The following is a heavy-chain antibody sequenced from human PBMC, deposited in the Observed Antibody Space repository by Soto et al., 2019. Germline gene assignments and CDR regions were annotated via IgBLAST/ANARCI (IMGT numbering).Heavy chain of an antibody. CDR3: ARAVRGSTSGWFDP. D-gene: IGHD2-2*01. CDR2: ISYDGSNK. J-gene: IGHJ5*02. Sequence: QVQLVESGGGVVQPGRSPRLSCAASGFTFSSYAMHWVRQAPGKGLEWVAVISYDGSNKYYADSVKGRFTISRDNSKNTLYLQMNSLRAEDTAVYYCARAVRGSTSGWFDPWGQGTLVTVSS. CDR1: GFTFSSYA. V-gene: IGHV3-30-3*01.